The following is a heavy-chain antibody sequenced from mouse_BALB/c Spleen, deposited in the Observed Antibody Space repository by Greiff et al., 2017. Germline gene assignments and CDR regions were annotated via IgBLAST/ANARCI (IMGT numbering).Heavy chain of an antibody. CDR1: GFNIKDTY. D-gene: IGHD2-4*01. CDR3: ARPMITTRGVLMDY. J-gene: IGHJ4*01. CDR2: IDPANGNT. Sequence: EVQLHQSGAELVKPGASVKLSCTASGFNIKDTYMHWVKQRPEQGLEWIGRIDPANGNTKYDPKFQGKATITADTSSNTAYLQLSSLTSEDTAVYYCARPMITTRGVLMDYWGQGTSVTVSS. V-gene: IGHV14-3*02.